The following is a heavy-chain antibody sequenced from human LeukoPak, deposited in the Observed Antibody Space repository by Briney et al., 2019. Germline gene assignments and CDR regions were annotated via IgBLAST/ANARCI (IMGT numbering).Heavy chain of an antibody. CDR2: INHSGNT. D-gene: IGHD5-12*01. V-gene: IGHV4-34*01. Sequence: SETLSLTCAVYGGSFSGYYWSWIRQPPGEGRGGIGEINHSGNTNYNPSLKSRTTTSVDSSKNQFSLKLSTVTAADTAVYYCARGGPATAYDYWGQGTLVTVSS. CDR3: ARGGPATAYDY. J-gene: IGHJ4*02. CDR1: GGSFSGYY.